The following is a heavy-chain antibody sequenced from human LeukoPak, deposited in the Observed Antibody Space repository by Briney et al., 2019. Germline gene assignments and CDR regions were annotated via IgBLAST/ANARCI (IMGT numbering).Heavy chain of an antibody. CDR3: ARDNPPYGSGPNALDI. Sequence: SETLSLTCTVSGGSISSRSYCWSWIRQPAGKGLEWIGHVHISGSTNYNSSLKSRVTISVDTSKNQFSLKLSSVTAADTAVYYCARDNPPYGSGPNALDIWGQGTMVTVSS. CDR1: GGSISSRSYC. CDR2: VHISGST. J-gene: IGHJ3*02. D-gene: IGHD3-10*01. V-gene: IGHV4-61*09.